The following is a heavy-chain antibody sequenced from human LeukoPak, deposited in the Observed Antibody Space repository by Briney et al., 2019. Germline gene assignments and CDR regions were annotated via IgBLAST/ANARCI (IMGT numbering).Heavy chain of an antibody. CDR2: INSDGSST. CDR1: GFTFSSYW. Sequence: PGGSLRLSCAASGFTFSSYWMHWVRQAPGKGLLWVSRINSDGSSTSYADSVKGRFTISRDNAKNTLYLQMNSLRAEDTAVYYCARTLYSSSWYILDFDYWGQGTLVTVSS. J-gene: IGHJ4*02. CDR3: ARTLYSSSWYILDFDY. V-gene: IGHV3-74*01. D-gene: IGHD6-13*01.